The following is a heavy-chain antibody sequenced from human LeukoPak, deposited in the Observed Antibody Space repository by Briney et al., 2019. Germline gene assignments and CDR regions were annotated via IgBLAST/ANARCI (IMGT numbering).Heavy chain of an antibody. D-gene: IGHD6-19*01. CDR1: GGSISSSSYY. CDR2: IYYSGST. CDR3: ARGSSSGWYGGWFDP. Sequence: SETLSLTCTVSGGSISSSSYYWGWIRQPPGKGLEWIGSIYYSGSTYYNPSLKSRVTISVDTSKNQFSLKLSSVTAADTAVYYCARGSSSGWYGGWFDPWGQGTLDTVSS. J-gene: IGHJ5*02. V-gene: IGHV4-39*01.